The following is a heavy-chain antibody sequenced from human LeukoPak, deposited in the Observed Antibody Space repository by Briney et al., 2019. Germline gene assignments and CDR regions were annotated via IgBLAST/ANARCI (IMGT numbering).Heavy chain of an antibody. CDR3: ARGKMAAAGQTNNGFDP. J-gene: IGHJ5*02. CDR1: GGSFSCYD. D-gene: IGHD6-13*01. V-gene: IGHV4-34*01. CDR2: INHSGST. Sequence: SETLSLTCAVYGGSFSCYDCSWIRQPPGKWLEWIGEINHSGSTNYNPSLKSRVAISVDTSKNQFSLKLSSVTAADTAVYYCARGKMAAAGQTNNGFDPWGQGTLVTVSS.